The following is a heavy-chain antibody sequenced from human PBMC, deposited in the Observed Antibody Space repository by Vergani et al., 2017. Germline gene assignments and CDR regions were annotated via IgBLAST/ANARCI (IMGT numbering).Heavy chain of an antibody. CDR1: GFTFSSYS. Sequence: VQLVESGGGVVQPGGSLRLSCAASGFTFSSYSMSWVRQAPGKGLEWVSSISSSSSYIYYADSVKGRFTISRDNAKNSLYLQMNSLRAEDTAVYYCARDELAVAGLGYWGQGTLATVSS. CDR2: ISSSSSYI. J-gene: IGHJ4*02. D-gene: IGHD6-19*01. V-gene: IGHV3-21*01. CDR3: ARDELAVAGLGY.